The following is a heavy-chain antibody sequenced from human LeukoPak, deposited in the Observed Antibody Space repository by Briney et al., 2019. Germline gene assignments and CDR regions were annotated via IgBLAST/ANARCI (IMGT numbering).Heavy chain of an antibody. D-gene: IGHD6-13*01. CDR1: GGSISSYY. CDR3: ARRGIAAAGTKGAFDI. Sequence: SETLSLTCTVSGGSISSYYWSWIRQPPGKGLEWIGYIYYSGSTNYNPSLKSRVTISVDTSKNRFSLKLSSVTAADTAVYYCARRGIAAAGTKGAFDIWGQGTMVTVSS. J-gene: IGHJ3*02. CDR2: IYYSGST. V-gene: IGHV4-59*08.